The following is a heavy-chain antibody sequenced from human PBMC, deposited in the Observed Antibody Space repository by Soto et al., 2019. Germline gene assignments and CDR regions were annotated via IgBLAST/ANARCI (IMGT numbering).Heavy chain of an antibody. Sequence: SETLSLTCAVSGGSISSSNWWSWVRQPPGKGLEWIGEIYHSGSTNYNPSLKSRVTISVDKSKNQFSLKLSSVTAADTAVYYCARDLRYSSGWYWFDPWGQGTLVTVSS. CDR3: ARDLRYSSGWYWFDP. V-gene: IGHV4-4*02. CDR2: IYHSGST. CDR1: GGSISSSNW. D-gene: IGHD6-19*01. J-gene: IGHJ5*02.